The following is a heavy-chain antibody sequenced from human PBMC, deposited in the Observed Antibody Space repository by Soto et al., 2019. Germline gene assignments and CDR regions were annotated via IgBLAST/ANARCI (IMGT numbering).Heavy chain of an antibody. CDR2: INHSGST. CDR3: ARARGVVVAAYYYGMDV. Sequence: PSETLSLTCAVYGGSFSGYYWSWIRQPPGKGLEWIGEINHSGSTNYNPSLKSRVTISVDTSKNQFSLKLSSVTAADTAVYYCARARGVVVAAYYYGMDVWGQGTTVTVSS. J-gene: IGHJ6*02. V-gene: IGHV4-34*01. D-gene: IGHD2-15*01. CDR1: GGSFSGYY.